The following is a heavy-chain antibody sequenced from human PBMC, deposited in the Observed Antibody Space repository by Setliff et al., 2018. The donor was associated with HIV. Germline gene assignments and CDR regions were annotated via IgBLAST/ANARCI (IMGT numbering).Heavy chain of an antibody. CDR3: ARGYYGSDSQNAMDV. CDR1: GFTFSSYW. J-gene: IGHJ6*02. Sequence: PGGSLRLSCVASGFTFSSYWMHWVRQAPGKGLVWVSRLNTDGSSTKYADSVKGRFTISRDNAKNTLYLQMDSLRGEDTAVYYCARGYYGSDSQNAMDVWGQGTTVTVSS. V-gene: IGHV3-74*03. D-gene: IGHD3-10*01. CDR2: LNTDGSST.